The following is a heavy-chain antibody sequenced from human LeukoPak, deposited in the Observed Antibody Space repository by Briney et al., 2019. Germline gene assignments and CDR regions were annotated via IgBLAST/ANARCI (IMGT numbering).Heavy chain of an antibody. CDR3: AKYDDGDYTPPCDY. J-gene: IGHJ4*02. Sequence: TGGSLRLSCAASGFTFRTYTMSWVRQAPGRGLEWVSAISGSGGGTFYADSVKGRFTISRDNSKNTLYLQMNSLRAEDTAIYYRAKYDDGDYTPPCDYWGQGTLVTVSS. V-gene: IGHV3-23*01. D-gene: IGHD4-17*01. CDR2: ISGSGGGT. CDR1: GFTFRTYT.